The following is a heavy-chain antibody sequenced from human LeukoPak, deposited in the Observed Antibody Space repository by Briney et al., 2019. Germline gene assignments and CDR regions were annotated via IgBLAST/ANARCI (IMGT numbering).Heavy chain of an antibody. CDR1: GYTFTSYD. CDR2: MNPNSGNT. V-gene: IGHV1-8*03. Sequence: GASVKVSCKASGYTFTSYDINWVRQATGQGLEWMGWMNPNSGNTGYAQKFQGRVTITRNTSISTAYMELSSLRSEDTAVYYCARGRRGAARPYYMDVWGKGTTVTVSS. CDR3: ARGRRGAARPYYMDV. D-gene: IGHD6-6*01. J-gene: IGHJ6*03.